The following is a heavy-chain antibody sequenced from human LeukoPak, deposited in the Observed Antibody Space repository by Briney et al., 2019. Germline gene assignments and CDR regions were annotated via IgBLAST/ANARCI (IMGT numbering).Heavy chain of an antibody. Sequence: ASVKVSCKASGYTFTGYYMHWVRQAPGQGLEWMGWINPNSGGTNYAQKFQGRVTITRNTSISTAYMELSSLRSEDTAVYYCARGLGDTRQGIAAAGTGYWGQGTLVTVSS. CDR1: GYTFTGYY. V-gene: IGHV1-2*02. D-gene: IGHD6-13*01. CDR2: INPNSGGT. J-gene: IGHJ4*02. CDR3: ARGLGDTRQGIAAAGTGY.